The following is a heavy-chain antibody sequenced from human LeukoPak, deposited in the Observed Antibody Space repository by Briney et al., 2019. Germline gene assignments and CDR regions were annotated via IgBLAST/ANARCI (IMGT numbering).Heavy chain of an antibody. D-gene: IGHD6-13*01. V-gene: IGHV3-23*01. CDR3: AKDYGPKQLVFFDS. Sequence: GGSLRLSCAASTFTFSNAWMSWVRQAPGKGLEWVSGISENGGTTFYADSVKGRFTITRDNSKNTLYVQMNSLRGEDTAVYYCAKDYGPKQLVFFDSWGQGTLVTVSS. J-gene: IGHJ4*02. CDR1: TFTFSNAW. CDR2: ISENGGTT.